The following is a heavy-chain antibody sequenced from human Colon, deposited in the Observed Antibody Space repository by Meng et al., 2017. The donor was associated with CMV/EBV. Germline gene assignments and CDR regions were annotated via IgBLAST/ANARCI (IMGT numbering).Heavy chain of an antibody. CDR3: ARARSHTHFDY. J-gene: IGHJ4*02. D-gene: IGHD2-2*02. V-gene: IGHV3-13*01. CDR2: IGTVGDT. Sequence: GESLKISCTASGFTFSTYDFHWVRQPTGNGLEWVSSIGTVGDTYSIGSVKGRFIISREDAKNSGYLQMNGLRDGDTGLYYCARARSHTHFDYWGQGALVTVSS. CDR1: GFTFSTYD.